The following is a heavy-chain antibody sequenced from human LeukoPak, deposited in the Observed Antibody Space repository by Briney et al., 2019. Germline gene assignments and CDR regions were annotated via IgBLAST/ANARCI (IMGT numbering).Heavy chain of an antibody. CDR1: GYTFTSYD. V-gene: IGHV1-8*01. D-gene: IGHD6-13*01. CDR3: ARLYSSSWYRVDDY. CDR2: MNPNSGNT. J-gene: IGHJ4*02. Sequence: GASVKVSCKASGYTFTSYDINWVRQATGQGLEWMGWMNPNSGNTGYAQKFQGRVTLTTDTSTSTAYMELRSLRSDDTAVYYCARLYSSSWYRVDDYWGQGTLVTVSS.